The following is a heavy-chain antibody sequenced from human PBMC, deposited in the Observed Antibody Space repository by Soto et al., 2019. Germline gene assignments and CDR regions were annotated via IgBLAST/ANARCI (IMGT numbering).Heavy chain of an antibody. V-gene: IGHV6-1*01. CDR1: GDSVSSNDAT. CDR2: TYYRSKWYI. Sequence: QVQLQQSGPGLVKTSQTLSLTCAISGDSVSSNDATWDWVRQSPSRGLEWLGRTYYRSKWYIDYAVSVKSRIPITPDPSSNQLSRKLNSVTADAADGDDCGSPLGHSWLDCWGPGSLVTVSS. CDR3: GSPLGHSWLDC. J-gene: IGHJ5*01.